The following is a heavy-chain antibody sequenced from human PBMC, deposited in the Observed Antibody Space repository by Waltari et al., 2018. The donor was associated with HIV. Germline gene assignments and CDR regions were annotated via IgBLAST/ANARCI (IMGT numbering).Heavy chain of an antibody. CDR3: ARGRSSRWFRPWGGFDT. J-gene: IGHJ1*01. Sequence: QVRLIQSQSEVKKPGASLRISFQASGYKFETYAMNWLRQGPGQGLEWLGWINTVSGQATVLQSFFGRVDISLNNSLLTTFLEIKDLRLEDAATYYCARGRSSRWFRPWGGFDTWGQGT. CDR1: GYKFETYA. CDR2: INTVSGQA. D-gene: IGHD3-9*01. V-gene: IGHV7-4-1*02.